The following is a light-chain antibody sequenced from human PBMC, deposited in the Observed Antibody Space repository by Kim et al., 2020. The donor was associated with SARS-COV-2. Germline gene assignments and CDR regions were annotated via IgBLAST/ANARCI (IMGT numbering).Light chain of an antibody. CDR3: EQYGSSPYT. V-gene: IGKV3-20*01. CDR2: GAS. J-gene: IGKJ2*01. CDR1: QSVSTNY. Sequence: EIVLTQSPGTLSLSPGERATLSCRASQSVSTNYLAWYQQKPGQAPRLLIYGASSRATGIPDRFSGSGSGTDFTLTISRLGPEDFAVYYCEQYGSSPYTFGRGTKLEI.